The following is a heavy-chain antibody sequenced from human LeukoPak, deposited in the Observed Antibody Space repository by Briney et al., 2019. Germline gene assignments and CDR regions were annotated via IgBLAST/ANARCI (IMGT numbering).Heavy chain of an antibody. CDR2: INHSGST. V-gene: IGHV4-34*01. Sequence: SETLSHTCAVYGGSFSGYYWSWIRQPPGKGLEWIGEINHSGSTNYNPSLKSRVTISVDTSKNQFSLKLSSVTAADTAVYYCARGERGGIAAAGSFFDYWGQGTLVTVSS. CDR3: ARGERGGIAAAGSFFDY. J-gene: IGHJ4*02. D-gene: IGHD6-13*01. CDR1: GGSFSGYY.